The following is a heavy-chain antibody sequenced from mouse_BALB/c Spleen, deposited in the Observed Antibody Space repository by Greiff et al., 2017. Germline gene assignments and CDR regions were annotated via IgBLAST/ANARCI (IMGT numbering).Heavy chain of an antibody. CDR1: GFNIKDTY. CDR3: ARDYYGSSYGYYAMDY. J-gene: IGHJ4*01. CDR2: IDPANGNT. V-gene: IGHV14-3*02. Sequence: EVKLVESGAELVKPGASVKLSCTASGFNIKDTYMHWVKQRPEQGLEWIGRIDPANGNTKYDPKFQGKATITADTSSNTAYLQLSSLTSEDTAVYYCARDYYGSSYGYYAMDYWGQGTSVTVSS. D-gene: IGHD1-1*01.